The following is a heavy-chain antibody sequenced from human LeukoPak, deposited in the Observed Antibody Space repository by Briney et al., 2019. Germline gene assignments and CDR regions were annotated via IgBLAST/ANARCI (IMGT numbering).Heavy chain of an antibody. D-gene: IGHD5-24*01. V-gene: IGHV4-34*01. CDR1: GGSFTGHV. Sequence: PSETLSLTCRVYGGSFTGHVWRWIRQPPGKGLEWVGENTDSGTTNSNPSLKRRVTISVDTSKNFFSLKMTSVTAADTAVYYCARRGRRWLPWDDFEIWGQGTMVTVSS. CDR2: NTDSGTT. J-gene: IGHJ3*02. CDR3: ARRGRRWLPWDDFEI.